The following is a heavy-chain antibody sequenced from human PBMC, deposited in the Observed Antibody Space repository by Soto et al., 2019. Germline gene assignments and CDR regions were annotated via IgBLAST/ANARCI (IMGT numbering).Heavy chain of an antibody. Sequence: PSETLSLTCTVSGGSISSYYWSWIRQPPGKGLEGIGYIYYSGSTNYNPSLKSRVTIAVDTSKNQFSLKLSSVTAADTAVYYCARDRAYYYDSSGYLDSYYYYYGMDVWGQGTTVTVSS. D-gene: IGHD3-22*01. CDR1: GGSISSYY. J-gene: IGHJ6*02. CDR2: IYYSGST. CDR3: ARDRAYYYDSSGYLDSYYYYYGMDV. V-gene: IGHV4-59*01.